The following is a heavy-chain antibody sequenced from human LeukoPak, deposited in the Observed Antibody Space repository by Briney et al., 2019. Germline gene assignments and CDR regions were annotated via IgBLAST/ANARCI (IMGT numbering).Heavy chain of an antibody. Sequence: PGGSLRLSCAASGFTFSNYYMSWVRQAPGKGLEWVANIKQDGSEKYYVDSVKGRFTISRDNAKNSLYLQMNSLRAEDTAVYYCARDRVSYCSSTRCYVPLFDYWGQGTLVTVSS. V-gene: IGHV3-7*01. CDR2: IKQDGSEK. J-gene: IGHJ4*02. D-gene: IGHD2-2*01. CDR1: GFTFSNYY. CDR3: ARDRVSYCSSTRCYVPLFDY.